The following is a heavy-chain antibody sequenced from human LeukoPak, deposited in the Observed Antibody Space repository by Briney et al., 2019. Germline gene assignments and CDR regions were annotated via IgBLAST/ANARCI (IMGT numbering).Heavy chain of an antibody. D-gene: IGHD1-26*01. CDR1: GVSISSSRDY. CDR2: IYYTGNT. Sequence: PSETLSLTCTVSGVSISSSRDYWGWLRQPPGKGRGRIGGIYYTGNTYYHPSLNSRVTISLDTSKNQLSLKLSSVTAADTAVYYCARHGITGTYYAPFDSWGQGTLVTVSS. J-gene: IGHJ4*02. V-gene: IGHV4-39*01. CDR3: ARHGITGTYYAPFDS.